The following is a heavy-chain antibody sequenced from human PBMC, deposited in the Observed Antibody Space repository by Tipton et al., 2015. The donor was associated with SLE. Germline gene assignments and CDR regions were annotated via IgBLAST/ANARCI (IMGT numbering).Heavy chain of an antibody. CDR3: ARDPTSPYYFDY. Sequence: SLRLSCAASGFTFTTYAMSWVRQAPGKGLEWVAVISYDGSNKYYADSVKGRFTISRDNSKNTLYLQMNSLRAEDTAVYYCARDPTSPYYFDYWGQGTLVTVSS. J-gene: IGHJ4*02. V-gene: IGHV3-30-3*01. CDR1: GFTFTTYA. CDR2: ISYDGSNK.